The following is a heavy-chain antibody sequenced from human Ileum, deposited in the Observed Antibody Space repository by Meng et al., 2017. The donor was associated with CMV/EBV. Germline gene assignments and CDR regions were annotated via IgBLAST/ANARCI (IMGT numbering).Heavy chain of an antibody. Sequence: GESLKISCVASGFSFSTFEMSWVRQAPGKGLEWVSFIGVNSGYTRYAESVKGRFTVSRDNSRNTLHLEMDSLRAEDTALYYCAKGGWLDDWGQGTPVTVSS. CDR3: AKGGWLDD. J-gene: IGHJ4*02. V-gene: IGHV3-23*01. D-gene: IGHD5-12*01. CDR1: GFSFSTFE. CDR2: IGVNSGYT.